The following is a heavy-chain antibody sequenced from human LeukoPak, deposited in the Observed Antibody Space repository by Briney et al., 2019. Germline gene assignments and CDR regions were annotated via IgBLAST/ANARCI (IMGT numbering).Heavy chain of an antibody. V-gene: IGHV1-8*01. Sequence: ASVPVSCTASGYTLTSYDIHGVRQATGQGREGMGWMNPNSGNTGYAQKYQGRVTMTRNTSINTAYMELSSLRSEDTAVYYCARGASGSYYYYYGMDVWGQGTTVTVPS. CDR3: ARGASGSYYYYYGMDV. CDR2: MNPNSGNT. CDR1: GYTLTSYD. D-gene: IGHD1-26*01. J-gene: IGHJ6*02.